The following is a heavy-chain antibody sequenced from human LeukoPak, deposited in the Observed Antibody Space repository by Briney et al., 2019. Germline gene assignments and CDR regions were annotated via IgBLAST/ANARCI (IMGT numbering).Heavy chain of an antibody. J-gene: IGHJ3*02. CDR1: GYTFTSYY. Sequence: ASVKVSCKASGYTFTSYYMHWVRQAPGQGLEWMGIINPSGGSTSYAQKFQGRVTMTRDTSTSTVYMELSSLRSEDTAVYYCARVREVPYYYDSSGYYQNDAFDIWGQGTMVTVSS. D-gene: IGHD3-22*01. V-gene: IGHV1-46*01. CDR2: INPSGGST. CDR3: ARVREVPYYYDSSGYYQNDAFDI.